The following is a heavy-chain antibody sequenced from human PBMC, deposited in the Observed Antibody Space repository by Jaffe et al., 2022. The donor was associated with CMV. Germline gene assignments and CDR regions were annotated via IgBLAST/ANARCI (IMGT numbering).Heavy chain of an antibody. V-gene: IGHV6-1*01. CDR2: TYYRSKWYN. J-gene: IGHJ5*02. CDR3: ARDRGVRAAAGLVLGWFDP. CDR1: GDSVSSNSAA. D-gene: IGHD6-13*01. Sequence: QVQLQQSGPGLVKPSQTLSLTCAISGDSVSSNSAAWNWIRQSPSRGLEWLGRTYYRSKWYNDYAVSVKSRITINPDTSKNQFSLQLNSVTPEDTAVYYCARDRGVRAAAGLVLGWFDPWGQGTLVTVSS.